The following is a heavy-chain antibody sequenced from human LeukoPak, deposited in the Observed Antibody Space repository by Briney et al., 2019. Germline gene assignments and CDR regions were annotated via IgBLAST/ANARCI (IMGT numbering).Heavy chain of an antibody. J-gene: IGHJ4*02. CDR3: ARGAIKKRITMIVVVPLFDY. CDR1: GGSISSSSYY. Sequence: SETLSLTCTVSGGSISSSSYYWGWIRQPPGKGLEWIGEINHSGSTNYNPSLKSRVTISVDTSKNQFSLKLSSVTAADTAVYYCARGAIKKRITMIVVVPLFDYWGQGTLVTVSS. V-gene: IGHV4-39*07. CDR2: INHSGST. D-gene: IGHD3-22*01.